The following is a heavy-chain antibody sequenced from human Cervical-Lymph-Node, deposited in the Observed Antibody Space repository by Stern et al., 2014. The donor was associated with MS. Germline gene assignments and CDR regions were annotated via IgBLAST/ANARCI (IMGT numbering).Heavy chain of an antibody. CDR1: GFTFSGYT. Sequence: EVQLVESGGGLVKPGGSLRLSCTGSGFTFSGYTMNWVRQAPGQGLEWVSSIISSSRYIYYSDSVKGRFTISRDNVNSSVYLHMDSLRVEDTAVYFCARGKDGRWAHGGQGTLVTVSS. CDR2: IISSSRYI. CDR3: ARGKDGRWAH. D-gene: IGHD4-23*01. J-gene: IGHJ1*01. V-gene: IGHV3-21*01.